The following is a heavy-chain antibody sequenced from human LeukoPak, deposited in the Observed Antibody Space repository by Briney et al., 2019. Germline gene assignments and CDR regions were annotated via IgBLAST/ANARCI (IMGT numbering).Heavy chain of an antibody. J-gene: IGHJ4*02. V-gene: IGHV4-39*01. CDR2: ISYSGT. Sequence: SETLSLTCTVSGGSISIRNYYWGWIRQPPGRGLEWIGSISYSGTYYNPSLKSRLTISVDRSKNHFSLNLRSVTAADTAVYYCARRTSNPVGAIDYWGQGTLVTVSS. CDR3: ARRTSNPVGAIDY. CDR1: GGSISIRNYY. D-gene: IGHD1-26*01.